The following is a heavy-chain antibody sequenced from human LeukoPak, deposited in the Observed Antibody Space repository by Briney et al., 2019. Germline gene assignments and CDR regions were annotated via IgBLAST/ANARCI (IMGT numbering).Heavy chain of an antibody. J-gene: IGHJ4*02. CDR1: GFTFSSYA. CDR3: AKVRGSYYETSDY. D-gene: IGHD1-26*01. Sequence: GGSLXLSCAASGFTFSSYAMSWVRQAPGKGLEWVSAISGSGGSTYYADSVKGRFTISRDNSKNTLYLQMNSLRAEDTAVYYCAKVRGSYYETSDYWGQGTLVTVSS. V-gene: IGHV3-23*01. CDR2: ISGSGGST.